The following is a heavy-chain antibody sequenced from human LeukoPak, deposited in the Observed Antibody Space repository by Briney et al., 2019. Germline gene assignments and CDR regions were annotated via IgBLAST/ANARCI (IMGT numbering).Heavy chain of an antibody. D-gene: IGHD2-2*01. J-gene: IGHJ3*02. CDR1: GFTFSSYA. Sequence: GGSLRLSCAASGFTFSSYAMSWVRQAPGKGLEWVSAISGSGGSTYYADSVKGRFTIFRDNSKNTLYLQMNSLRAEDTAVYYCAKVLVVVPAAKYLDAFDIWGQGTMVTVSS. CDR2: ISGSGGST. CDR3: AKVLVVVPAAKYLDAFDI. V-gene: IGHV3-23*01.